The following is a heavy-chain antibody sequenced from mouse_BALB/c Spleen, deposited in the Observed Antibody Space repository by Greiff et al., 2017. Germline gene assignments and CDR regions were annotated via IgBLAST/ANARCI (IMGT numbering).Heavy chain of an antibody. V-gene: IGHV5-4*02. D-gene: IGHD3-2*02. CDR3: ARDQGGFAY. CDR1: GFTFSDYY. CDR2: ISDGGSYT. Sequence: EVNLVESGGGLVKPGGSLKLSCAASGFTFSDYYMYWVRQTPEKRLEWVATISDGGSYTYYPDSVKGRFTISRDNAKNNLYLQMSSLKSEDTAMYYCARDQGGFAYWGQGTLVTVSA. J-gene: IGHJ3*01.